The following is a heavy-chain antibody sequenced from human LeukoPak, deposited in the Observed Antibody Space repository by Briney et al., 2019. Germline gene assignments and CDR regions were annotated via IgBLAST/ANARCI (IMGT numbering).Heavy chain of an antibody. V-gene: IGHV1-18*01. D-gene: IGHD6-13*01. J-gene: IGHJ5*02. CDR3: AREAGTAAAGTSWFDP. Sequence: GASVKVSCKASGYTFTSYGISWVRQAPGQGLEWMGWISAYNGNTNYAQKLQGRVTMTTDTSTSTAYMELSSLRSEDTAVYYCAREAGTAAAGTSWFDPWGQGTLVTVSS. CDR2: ISAYNGNT. CDR1: GYTFTSYG.